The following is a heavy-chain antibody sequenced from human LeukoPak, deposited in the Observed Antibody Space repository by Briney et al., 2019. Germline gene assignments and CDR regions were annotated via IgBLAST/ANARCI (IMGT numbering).Heavy chain of an antibody. J-gene: IGHJ4*02. CDR2: IYPGDSDT. Sequence: GESLKISCKGSGYSFTSYWIGWVRQMPGKGLEWMGIIYPGDSDTRYSPSFQGQVTISADKSISTAYLQWSSLKASDTAMYYCARHGVLTTVTPYYFDHWGQGTLVTVSS. V-gene: IGHV5-51*01. D-gene: IGHD4-17*01. CDR3: ARHGVLTTVTPYYFDH. CDR1: GYSFTSYW.